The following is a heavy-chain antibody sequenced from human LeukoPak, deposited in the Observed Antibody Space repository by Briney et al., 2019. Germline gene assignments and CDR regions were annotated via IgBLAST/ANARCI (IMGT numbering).Heavy chain of an antibody. CDR2: IKQDGSEK. D-gene: IGHD2-15*01. V-gene: IGHV3-7*03. CDR1: GFTFSSYW. Sequence: QSGGSLRLSCAASGFTFSSYWMSWVRQAPGKGLECVTNIKQDGSEKYYLDSVKGRFTISRDNAKNSLYLQMNSLRAEDTAVYYCARDVRLGYCSGGSCAGVAFDIWGQGTMVTVSS. J-gene: IGHJ3*02. CDR3: ARDVRLGYCSGGSCAGVAFDI.